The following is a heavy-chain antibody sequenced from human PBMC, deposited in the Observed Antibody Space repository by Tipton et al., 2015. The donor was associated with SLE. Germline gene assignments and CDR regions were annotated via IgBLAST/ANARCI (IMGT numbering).Heavy chain of an antibody. CDR2: IFYTGQT. J-gene: IGHJ5*02. V-gene: IGHV4-30-4*08. Sequence: TLSLTCSVSGGSISDTNYYWDWIRQPPGKGLEWIGYIFYTGQTYYNPSLQSQVVISLDTSVSQVSLRLSSVTAADTAVYYCARHDTNYGRNWFDPWGQGTLVTVSS. CDR3: ARHDTNYGRNWFDP. D-gene: IGHD2-8*01. CDR1: GGSISDTNYY.